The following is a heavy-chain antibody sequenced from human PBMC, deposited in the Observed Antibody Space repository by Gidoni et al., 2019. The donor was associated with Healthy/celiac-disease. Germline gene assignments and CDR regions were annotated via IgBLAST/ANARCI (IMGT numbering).Heavy chain of an antibody. D-gene: IGHD6-6*01. CDR3: TATPAARGLIHEGC. J-gene: IGHJ4*02. CDR2: IRSKANSYAT. Sequence: EVQLVESGGALVQPGGSLNLSCAASGLTFSGSAMHWVRQASGKGLEWVCRIRSKANSYATAYAASVKGRFTISRDDSKNTAYLQMNSLKTEDTAVYYCTATPAARGLIHEGCWGQGTLVTVSS. CDR1: GLTFSGSA. V-gene: IGHV3-73*02.